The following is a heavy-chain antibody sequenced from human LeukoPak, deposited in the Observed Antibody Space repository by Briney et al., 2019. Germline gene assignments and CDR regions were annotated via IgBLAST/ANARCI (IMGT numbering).Heavy chain of an antibody. D-gene: IGHD1-26*01. CDR3: ARNSNSGSYLFDY. J-gene: IGHJ4*02. CDR2: IYTSGST. Sequence: SXTLSLTCTVSGGSISSGSYYWSWIRQPAGKGLEWIVRIYTSGSTNYNPSLKSRVTISVDTSKNQFSLKLSSVTAADTAVYYCARNSNSGSYLFDYWGQGTLVTVSS. CDR1: GGSISSGSYY. V-gene: IGHV4-61*02.